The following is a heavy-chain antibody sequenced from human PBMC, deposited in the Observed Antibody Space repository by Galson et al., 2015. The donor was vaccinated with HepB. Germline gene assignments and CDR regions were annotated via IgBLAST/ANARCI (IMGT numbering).Heavy chain of an antibody. D-gene: IGHD3-16*01. CDR1: GFTFDDYA. CDR3: ADLQGTFNGY. CDR2: ISWNSGSI. Sequence: SLRLSCAASGFTFDDYAMHWVRQAPGKGLEWVSGISWNSGSIGYADSVKGRFTISRDNAKNSLYLQMNSLRAEDTALYYCADLQGTFNGYWGQGTLVTVSS. J-gene: IGHJ4*02. V-gene: IGHV3-9*01.